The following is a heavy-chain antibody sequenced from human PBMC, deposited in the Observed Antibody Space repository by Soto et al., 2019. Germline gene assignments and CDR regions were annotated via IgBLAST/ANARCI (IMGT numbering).Heavy chain of an antibody. V-gene: IGHV3-7*05. Sequence: GSLGLSCAASGFTFSSYWMSWVRQAPGKGLEWVANIKQDGSEKYYVDSVKGRFTISRDNAKNSLYLQMNSLRAEDTAVYYCARKKMDTAIPSHIDYWGQGTLVTVSS. CDR3: ARKKMDTAIPSHIDY. J-gene: IGHJ4*02. CDR2: IKQDGSEK. D-gene: IGHD5-18*01. CDR1: GFTFSSYW.